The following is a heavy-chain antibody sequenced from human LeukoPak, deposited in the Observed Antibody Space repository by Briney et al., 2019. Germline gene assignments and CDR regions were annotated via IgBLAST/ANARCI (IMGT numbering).Heavy chain of an antibody. CDR2: IYYNGST. J-gene: IGHJ4*02. CDR3: ARDDGDYGDYFSS. V-gene: IGHV4-59*01. CDR1: GGSIGSYY. D-gene: IGHD4-17*01. Sequence: SETLSLTCTVSGGSIGSYYWSWIRQPPGKGLEWIGYIYYNGSTNYNPSLKSRVTISVDTSKNQFSLKLSSVTAADTAVYYCARDDGDYGDYFSSWGQGTLVTVSS.